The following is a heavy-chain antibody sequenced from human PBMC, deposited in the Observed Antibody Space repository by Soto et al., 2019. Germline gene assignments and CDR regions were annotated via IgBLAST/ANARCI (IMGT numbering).Heavy chain of an antibody. CDR2: INDRGSI. J-gene: IGHJ2*01. V-gene: IGHV4-34*01. Sequence: QVQLQQWGAGPLRPLETLSLTCGVPGGSFSGYYWAWIRQSPGKGLEWIGDINDRGSINYNPSLKSRVSISVVTSKNHYSLHLRSVTAADTAVYYCARESHDILTGPPWVWYFDLWGRGTLVTVSS. CDR1: GGSFSGYY. D-gene: IGHD3-9*01. CDR3: ARESHDILTGPPWVWYFDL.